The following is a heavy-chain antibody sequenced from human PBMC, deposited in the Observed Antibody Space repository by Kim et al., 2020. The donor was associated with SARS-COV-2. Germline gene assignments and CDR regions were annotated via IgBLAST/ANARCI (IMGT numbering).Heavy chain of an antibody. J-gene: IGHJ4*02. CDR1: GFTFSSYG. V-gene: IGHV3-30*18. D-gene: IGHD2-15*01. Sequence: VGSLRLSCAASGFTFSSYGMHWVRQAPGKGLEWVAVISYDGSNKYYADSVKGRFTISRDNSKNTLYLQMNSLRAEDTAVYYCAKEFRSGWGCSGGSCYGGDYWVQGTLVTVSS. CDR2: ISYDGSNK. CDR3: AKEFRSGWGCSGGSCYGGDY.